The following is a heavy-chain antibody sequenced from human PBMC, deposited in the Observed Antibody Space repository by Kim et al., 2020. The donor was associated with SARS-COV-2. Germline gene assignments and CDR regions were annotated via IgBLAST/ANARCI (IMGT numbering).Heavy chain of an antibody. D-gene: IGHD5-12*01. V-gene: IGHV3-30*01. CDR3: ARVGAMATIRTDYYGMDV. J-gene: IGHJ6*02. Sequence: GRFTLSRDNSKNTLYLQMNRLRAEDTAVYYCARVGAMATIRTDYYGMDVWGQGTTVTVSS.